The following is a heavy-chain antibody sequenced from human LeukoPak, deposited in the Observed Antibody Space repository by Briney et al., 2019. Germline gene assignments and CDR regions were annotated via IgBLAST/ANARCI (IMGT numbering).Heavy chain of an antibody. V-gene: IGHV3-64D*06. CDR1: GFTFSTYA. CDR3: VKGPGPTVNYYFDF. J-gene: IGHJ4*02. D-gene: IGHD4-17*01. CDR2: ISTDEGTT. Sequence: GGSLRLSCSASGFTFSTYAMHCVRQAPGKGLEYVSAISTDEGTTYYAESSRGRFAISRDNSKNTLYLQMSSLRADDTAVYYCVKGPGPTVNYYFDFWGQGTLVTVSS.